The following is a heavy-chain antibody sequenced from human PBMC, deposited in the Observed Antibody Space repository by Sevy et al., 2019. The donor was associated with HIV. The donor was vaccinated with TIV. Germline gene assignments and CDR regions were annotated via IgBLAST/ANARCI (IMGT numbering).Heavy chain of an antibody. Sequence: GGSLRLSCAASGFSFSSYGMHWVRQAPGKGLEWMSYIQYDGCNKDYADSVKGRFTISRDNSKNTLYLQMNSLRVEDTAVFYCVKEGGGEGGDHWGQGTLVTVS. D-gene: IGHD2-21*01. CDR1: GFSFSSYG. CDR2: IQYDGCNK. J-gene: IGHJ4*02. CDR3: VKEGGGEGGDH. V-gene: IGHV3-30*02.